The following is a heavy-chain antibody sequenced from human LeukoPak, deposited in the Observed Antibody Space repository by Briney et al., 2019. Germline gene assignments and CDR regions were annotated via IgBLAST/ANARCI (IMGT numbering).Heavy chain of an antibody. D-gene: IGHD3-22*01. Sequence: ASVKVSCKASGGTFSSYALSWMRQAPGQGLEWMGRVIPMFDVTDYAQKFQGRVTITADKSTSTAYMELSSLRSEDTAVYYCARDPFYYDISGPPGAIWGQRTMVTVSS. CDR1: GGTFSSYA. CDR3: ARDPFYYDISGPPGAI. J-gene: IGHJ3*02. CDR2: VIPMFDVT. V-gene: IGHV1-69*10.